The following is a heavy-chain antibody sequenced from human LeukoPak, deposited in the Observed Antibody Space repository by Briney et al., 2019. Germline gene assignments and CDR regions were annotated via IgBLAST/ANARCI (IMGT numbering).Heavy chain of an antibody. CDR3: AREYPYSSGWYGPGGMDV. Sequence: PSETLSLTCTVSGGSISSSSYYWGWIRQPPGKGLEWIGSIYYSGSTYYNPSLKSRVTISVDTPKNQFSLKLSSVTAADTAVYYCAREYPYSSGWYGPGGMDVWGQGTTVTVSS. J-gene: IGHJ6*02. CDR1: GGSISSSSYY. V-gene: IGHV4-39*07. CDR2: IYYSGST. D-gene: IGHD6-19*01.